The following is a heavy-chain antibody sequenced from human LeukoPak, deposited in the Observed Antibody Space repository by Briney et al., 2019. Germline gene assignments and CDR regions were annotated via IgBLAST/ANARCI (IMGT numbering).Heavy chain of an antibody. J-gene: IGHJ4*02. CDR2: INWSGGST. CDR3: ARAPITSPFYFDY. CDR1: GFAFDEHG. V-gene: IGHV3-20*04. Sequence: PGGSLRLSCPASGFAFDEHGMGWVRQVPGKGLEWVSGINWSGGSTGYADPLRGRFTISRDNAKNSLYLQRDSLRAEDTALYYCARAPITSPFYFDYWGQGTLVTVSS. D-gene: IGHD2-2*01.